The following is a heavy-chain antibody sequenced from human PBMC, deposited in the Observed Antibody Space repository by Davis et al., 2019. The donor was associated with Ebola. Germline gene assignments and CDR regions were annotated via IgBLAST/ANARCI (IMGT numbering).Heavy chain of an antibody. V-gene: IGHV3-7*03. CDR1: AFTLSIYW. J-gene: IGHJ3*01. CDR3: VKDTRNSWFDV. D-gene: IGHD2-15*01. CDR2: IKEDGSET. Sequence: PGGSLRPSCAVSAFTLSIYWTSCVRQPPGKGLEWVASIKEDGSETYYVDSVKGRFTSSRDNAKNSVYLQMNSLRVEDLGMYYCVKDTRNSWFDVWGQGTLVTVSA.